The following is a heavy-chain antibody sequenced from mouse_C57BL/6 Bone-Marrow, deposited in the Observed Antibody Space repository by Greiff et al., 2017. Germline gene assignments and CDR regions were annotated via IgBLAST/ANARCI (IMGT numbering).Heavy chain of an antibody. Sequence: EVNLVESGGDLVKPGGSLKLSCAASGFTFSSYGMSWVRQTPDKRLEWVATISSGGSYTYYPDSVKGRFTISRDNAKNTLYLQMSSLKSEDTAMYYCARPGVAYFDYWGQGTTLTVSS. CDR3: ARPGVAYFDY. V-gene: IGHV5-6*01. CDR2: ISSGGSYT. J-gene: IGHJ2*01. CDR1: GFTFSSYG.